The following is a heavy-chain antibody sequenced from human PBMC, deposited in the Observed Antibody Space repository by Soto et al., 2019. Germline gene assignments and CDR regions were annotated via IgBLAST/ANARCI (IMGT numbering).Heavy chain of an antibody. CDR1: GFTVSDSE. Sequence: EVQLVESGGTLVQPGGSLRLSCAASGFTVSDSEMNWVRQAPGKGLEWFSFISGSGSPIYYADSVKGRFTIPRDNAKSSLYLQMNRLRAEDPAVYYVASVVLTATFLNEAFGMWGRGTMVTVSS. J-gene: IGHJ3*02. CDR3: ASVVLTATFLNEAFGM. D-gene: IGHD2-21*02. V-gene: IGHV3-48*03. CDR2: ISGSGSPI.